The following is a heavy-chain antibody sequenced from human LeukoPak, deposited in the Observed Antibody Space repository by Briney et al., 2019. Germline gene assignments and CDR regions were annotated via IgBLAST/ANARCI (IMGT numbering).Heavy chain of an antibody. V-gene: IGHV4-34*01. CDR2: INHSGST. CDR3: ARRVSGDYGHWFDP. CDR1: GGSFSGYY. Sequence: SETLSLTCAVYGGSFSGYYWSWIRQPPGKGLEWIGEINHSGSTNYSPSLKSRVTISVDTSKNQFSLKLSSVTAADTAIYSCARRVSGDYGHWFDPWGQGTLVTVSS. J-gene: IGHJ5*02. D-gene: IGHD4-17*01.